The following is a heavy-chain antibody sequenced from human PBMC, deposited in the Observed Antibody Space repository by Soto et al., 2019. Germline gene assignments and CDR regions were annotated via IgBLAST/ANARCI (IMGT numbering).Heavy chain of an antibody. CDR1: GYTFASYA. J-gene: IGHJ4*02. CDR2: ISAYNGNT. CDR3: ARDPPPPDY. Sequence: QVQLVQSGAEVKKPGASVKVSCKASGYTFASYAISWMRQAPGQGLEWMGWISAYNGNTNYAQKLQGRVTMTTDTSTSTAYLELRSRRSDGTAVYYSARDPPPPDYWCQGALGSVAS. V-gene: IGHV1-18*01.